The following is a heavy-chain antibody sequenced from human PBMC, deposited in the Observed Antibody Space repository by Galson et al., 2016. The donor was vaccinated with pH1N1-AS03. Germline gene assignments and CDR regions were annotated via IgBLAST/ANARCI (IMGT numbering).Heavy chain of an antibody. CDR1: GFTFGDYP. D-gene: IGHD3-16*01. CDR3: ARARTSPGSLAGFGFDI. Sequence: SLRLSCAASGFTFGDYPLTWFRQAPGKGLEWVGFIRSKTYGGTTEYAASVKGRFTISRDDSKSIAYLQMNSLKTEDTAVYYCARARTSPGSLAGFGFDIWGQGTMVTVSS. V-gene: IGHV3-49*03. J-gene: IGHJ3*02. CDR2: IRSKTYGGTT.